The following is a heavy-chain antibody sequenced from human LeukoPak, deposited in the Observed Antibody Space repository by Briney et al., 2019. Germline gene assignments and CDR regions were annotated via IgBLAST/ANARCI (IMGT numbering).Heavy chain of an antibody. Sequence: GGSLRLSCAASGFTFSSYAMSWVRQAPRKGLVWVSRINSDGSSTSYADSVRGRFTISRDNAKNTLYLQMNSLRAEDTAVYYCATYLAAAEDYWGQGTLVTVSS. V-gene: IGHV3-74*01. CDR1: GFTFSSYA. J-gene: IGHJ4*02. D-gene: IGHD6-13*01. CDR2: INSDGSST. CDR3: ATYLAAAEDY.